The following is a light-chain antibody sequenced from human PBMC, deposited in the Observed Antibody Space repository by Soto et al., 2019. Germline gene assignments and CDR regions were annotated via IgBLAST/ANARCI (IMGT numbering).Light chain of an antibody. CDR1: QDISTY. Sequence: DIQLTHSPSFLSASVGDRVTVTCRASQDISTYLAWYQETPGKAPKLLIYAASTLQSGVPSRFSGSGSGTEFTLTISSLQPEDFATYYCQQLYSYPLTFGGGTTVEIK. V-gene: IGKV1-9*01. CDR2: AAS. J-gene: IGKJ4*01. CDR3: QQLYSYPLT.